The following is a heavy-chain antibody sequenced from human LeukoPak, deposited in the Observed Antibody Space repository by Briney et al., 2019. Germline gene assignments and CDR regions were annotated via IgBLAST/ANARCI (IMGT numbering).Heavy chain of an antibody. CDR3: ARITPYCSSTSCSSPDAFDI. V-gene: IGHV4-34*01. CDR1: GGSFSGYY. D-gene: IGHD2-2*01. J-gene: IGHJ3*02. CDR2: INHSGST. Sequence: SETLSLTCAVYGGSFSGYYWSWIRQPPGKGLEWIGEINHSGSTNYNPSLKSRVTISVDTSKNQFSLKLSSVTAADTAVYYCARITPYCSSTSCSSPDAFDIWGQGTMVTVSS.